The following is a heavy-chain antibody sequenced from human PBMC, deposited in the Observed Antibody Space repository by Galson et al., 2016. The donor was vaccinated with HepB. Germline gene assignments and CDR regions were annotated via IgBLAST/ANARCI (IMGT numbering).Heavy chain of an antibody. V-gene: IGHV3-9*01. CDR3: AKSRELLSDGLDV. CDR1: GFPFDDYA. J-gene: IGHJ3*01. Sequence: SLRLSCAASGFPFDDYAMHWVRQAPGKGLEWVSGISWNSGTIAYADSVKGRFTVSRDNAKNSLHLQVNSLRSEDSALYYCAKSRELLSDGLDVWGQGTIVTVSS. D-gene: IGHD3-10*01. CDR2: ISWNSGTI.